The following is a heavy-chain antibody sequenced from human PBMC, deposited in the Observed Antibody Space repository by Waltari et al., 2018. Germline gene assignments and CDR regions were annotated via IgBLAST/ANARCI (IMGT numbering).Heavy chain of an antibody. V-gene: IGHV3-43D*04. J-gene: IGHJ6*02. D-gene: IGHD6-13*01. CDR3: AKDLTSYSSSWYVYYYYYGMDV. CDR1: GFTFDDYA. Sequence: EVQLVESGGVVVQPGGSLRLSCAASGFTFDDYAMPWVRQAPGKGLGCVPLISWDGGSTYYADSVKGRFTISRDNSKNSLYLQMNSLRAEDTALYYCAKDLTSYSSSWYVYYYYYGMDVWGQGTTVTVSS. CDR2: ISWDGGST.